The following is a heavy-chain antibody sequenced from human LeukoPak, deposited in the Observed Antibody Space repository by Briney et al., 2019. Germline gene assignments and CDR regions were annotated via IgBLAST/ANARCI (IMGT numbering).Heavy chain of an antibody. V-gene: IGHV3-30*03. CDR2: ISYDGSNK. CDR3: ATDLGNSRSCPDR. D-gene: IGHD1/OR15-1a*01. CDR1: GFSFSIYG. Sequence: GRSLRLSCAAPGFSFSIYGMHWVRQAPGKGLEWVAVISYDGSNKFYAESLKGRFTISRDNSKNTLYLQTNSLRAEDTAVYYCATDLGNSRSCPDRWGQGTLVTVSS. J-gene: IGHJ4*02.